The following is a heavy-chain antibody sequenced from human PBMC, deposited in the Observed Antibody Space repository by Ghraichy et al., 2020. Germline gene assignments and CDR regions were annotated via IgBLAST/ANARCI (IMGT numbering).Heavy chain of an antibody. V-gene: IGHV1-69*13. D-gene: IGHD3-22*01. Sequence: SVKVSCKASGGTFSSYAISWVRQAPGQGLEWMGGIIPIFGTANYAQKFQGRVTITADESTSTAYMELSSLRSEDTAVYYCARTGYYDSSGYYAYWGQGTLVTVSS. J-gene: IGHJ4*02. CDR1: GGTFSSYA. CDR3: ARTGYYDSSGYYAY. CDR2: IIPIFGTA.